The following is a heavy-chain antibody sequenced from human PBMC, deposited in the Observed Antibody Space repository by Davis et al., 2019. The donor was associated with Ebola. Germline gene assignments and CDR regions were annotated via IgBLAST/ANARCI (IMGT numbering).Heavy chain of an antibody. CDR1: GFTFSSYG. J-gene: IGHJ4*02. Sequence: PGGSLRLSCAASGFTFSSYGMHWVRQAPGKGLEWVAVISYDGSNKYYADSVKGRFTISRDNSKNTLYLQMNSLRAEDTAVYYCAKVCTSCYDFDYWGQGTLVTVSS. CDR2: ISYDGSNK. V-gene: IGHV3-30*18. D-gene: IGHD2-2*01. CDR3: AKVCTSCYDFDY.